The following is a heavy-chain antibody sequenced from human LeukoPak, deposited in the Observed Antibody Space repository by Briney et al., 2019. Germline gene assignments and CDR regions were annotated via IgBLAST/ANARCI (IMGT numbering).Heavy chain of an antibody. CDR2: IYYSGST. CDR1: GGSISSHY. Sequence: SETLSLTCTVSGGSISSHYWSWIRQPPGKGLEWIGYIYYSGSTNYNPSLKSRVTISVDTSKNQFSLKLSSVTAADTAVYYCASGAARDWFDPWGQGTLVTVSS. V-gene: IGHV4-59*11. D-gene: IGHD6-6*01. J-gene: IGHJ5*02. CDR3: ASGAARDWFDP.